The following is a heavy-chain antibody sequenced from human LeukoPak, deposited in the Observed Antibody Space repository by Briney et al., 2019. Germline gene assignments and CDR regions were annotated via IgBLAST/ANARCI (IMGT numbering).Heavy chain of an antibody. CDR3: AQWSRYFDY. J-gene: IGHJ4*02. V-gene: IGHV3-7*03. CDR2: IKQDGSEK. D-gene: IGHD1-26*01. Sequence: GGSLRLSCAASGFTFSTYWMSWVRQAPGKGLEWVANIKQDGSEKYYVDSVKGRFTISRDNAKNSLYLQMNSLRAEDTALYFCAQWSRYFDYWGQGTLVTVSS. CDR1: GFTFSTYW.